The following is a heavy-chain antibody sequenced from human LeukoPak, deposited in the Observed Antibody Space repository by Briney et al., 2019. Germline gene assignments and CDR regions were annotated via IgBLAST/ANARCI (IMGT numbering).Heavy chain of an antibody. D-gene: IGHD3-10*01. CDR3: ATYYYGSGSSLSYYFDY. CDR1: GGSISSSNW. V-gene: IGHV4-4*02. CDR2: IYHSGST. Sequence: SGTLSLTCAVSGGSISSSNWWSWVRQLPGKGLEWIGEIYHSGSTNYNPSLKSRVTISVDKSKNQFSLKLSSVTAADTAVYYCATYYYGSGSSLSYYFDYWGQGTLVTVSS. J-gene: IGHJ4*02.